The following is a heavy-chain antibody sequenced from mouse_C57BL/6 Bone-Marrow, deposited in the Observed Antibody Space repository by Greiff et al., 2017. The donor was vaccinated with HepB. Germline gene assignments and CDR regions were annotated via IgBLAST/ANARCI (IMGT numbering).Heavy chain of an antibody. CDR3: TPFRGGY. CDR1: GYTFTDYE. V-gene: IGHV1-15*01. Sequence: QVQLQQSGAELVRPGASVTLSSKASGYTFTDYEMHWVKQTPVHGLEWIGAIDPETGGTAYNQKFKGKAILTADKSSSTAYMELRSLTSEDSAVYYCTPFRGGYWGQGTTLTVSS. CDR2: IDPETGGT. J-gene: IGHJ2*01.